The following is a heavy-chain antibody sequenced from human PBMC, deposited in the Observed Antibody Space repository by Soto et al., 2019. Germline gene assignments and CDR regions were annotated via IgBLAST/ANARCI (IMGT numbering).Heavy chain of an antibody. Sequence: ASVKGSCKASGYTFTSYGISWVRQAPGQGLEWMGWINPNSGGTNYAQKFQGWVTMTRDTSISTAYMELSRLRSDDTAVYYCARERGYNGSAFDIWGQGTMVTVSS. CDR1: GYTFTSYG. CDR3: ARERGYNGSAFDI. J-gene: IGHJ3*02. V-gene: IGHV1-2*04. CDR2: INPNSGGT. D-gene: IGHD5-12*01.